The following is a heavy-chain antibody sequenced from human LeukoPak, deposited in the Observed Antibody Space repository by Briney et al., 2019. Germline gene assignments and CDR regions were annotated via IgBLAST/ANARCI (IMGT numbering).Heavy chain of an antibody. J-gene: IGHJ6*02. CDR1: GFAFSSYS. CDR3: ARDGATYYDILTGYFLYYYGMDV. CDR2: ISSSSSYM. Sequence: GGSLRLSCAASGFAFSSYSMNWVRQAPGKGLEWVSSISSSSSYMYYADSVKGRFTISRDNAKNSLYLQMNSLRAEDTAVYYCARDGATYYDILTGYFLYYYGMDVWGQGTTVTVSS. V-gene: IGHV3-21*01. D-gene: IGHD3-9*01.